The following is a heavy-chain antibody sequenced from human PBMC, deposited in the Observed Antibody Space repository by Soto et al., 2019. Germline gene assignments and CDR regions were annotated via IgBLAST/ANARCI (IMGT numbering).Heavy chain of an antibody. CDR1: GFTFSSYS. D-gene: IGHD6-13*01. J-gene: IGHJ4*02. V-gene: IGHV3-48*01. CDR2: ISSSSSSF. Sequence: EVQLVESGGGLIQPGSSLRLSCAASGFTFSSYSMNWVRQTPRKGLGWVSYISSSSSSFYYADSVKGRFTISRDNAKNSLSLQMNSLRAEDTAVYFCVREVKYSNSWKPFDYWGQGTLVTVSS. CDR3: VREVKYSNSWKPFDY.